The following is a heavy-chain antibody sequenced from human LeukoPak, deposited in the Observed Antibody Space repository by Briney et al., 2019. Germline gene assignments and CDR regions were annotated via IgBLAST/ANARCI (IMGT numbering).Heavy chain of an antibody. CDR2: IIPILGIA. J-gene: IGHJ5*02. Sequence: ASVKVSCKASGGTFSSYAISWVRQAPGQGLEWMGRIIPILGIANYAQKFQGRVTITADKSTSTAYMELSSLRSEDTAVYYCARVGYYDSSGYPNWFDPWGQGTLDTVSS. CDR3: ARVGYYDSSGYPNWFDP. V-gene: IGHV1-69*04. D-gene: IGHD3-22*01. CDR1: GGTFSSYA.